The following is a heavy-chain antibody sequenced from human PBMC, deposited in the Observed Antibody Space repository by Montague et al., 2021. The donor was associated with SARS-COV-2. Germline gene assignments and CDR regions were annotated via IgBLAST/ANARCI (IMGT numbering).Heavy chain of an antibody. V-gene: IGHV4-61*01. CDR1: GGSVSSGNYY. J-gene: IGHJ4*02. D-gene: IGHD6-25*01. CDR3: AREARLECFDY. CDR2: IYYSGST. Sequence: SETLSLTCTVSGGSVSSGNYYWNWLRQPPGKGLEWIGYIYYSGSTKYXXSLKSRVTISVDTSKNQFSLKLSSVTAADTAVYYCAREARLECFDYWGQGTLVTVSS.